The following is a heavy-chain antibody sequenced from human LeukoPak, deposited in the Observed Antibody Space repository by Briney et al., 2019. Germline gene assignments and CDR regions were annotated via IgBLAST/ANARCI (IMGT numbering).Heavy chain of an antibody. CDR2: INPNSGGT. CDR3: ARAVAAAGTGAEYFQH. D-gene: IGHD6-13*01. CDR1: RYTFTGYY. V-gene: IGHV1-2*02. Sequence: ASVKVSCKASRYTFTGYYIHWVRQAPGQGLEWMGWINPNSGGTNYAQKFQGRVNMTRDTSINTAYMELSRLRSDDTAVYYCARAVAAAGTGAEYFQHWGQGTLVTVSS. J-gene: IGHJ1*01.